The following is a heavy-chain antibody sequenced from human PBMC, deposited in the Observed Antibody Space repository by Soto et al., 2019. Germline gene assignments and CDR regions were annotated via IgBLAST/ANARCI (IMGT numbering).Heavy chain of an antibody. CDR2: INPNSGGT. CDR3: ARSNQLSNLYDYVWGSYRLYYFDY. J-gene: IGHJ4*02. V-gene: IGHV1-2*04. Sequence: QVQLVQSGAEVKKPGASVKVSCKASGYTFTGYYMHWVRQAPGQGLEWMGWINPNSGGTNYAQKFQGWVTMTRDTSISTAYMELSRLRSDDTAVYYCARSNQLSNLYDYVWGSYRLYYFDYWGQGTLVTVSS. D-gene: IGHD3-16*02. CDR1: GYTFTGYY.